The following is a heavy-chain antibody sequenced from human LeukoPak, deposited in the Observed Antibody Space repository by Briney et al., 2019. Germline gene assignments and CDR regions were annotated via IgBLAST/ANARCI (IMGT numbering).Heavy chain of an antibody. Sequence: GGSLRLSCAASGFTFSCYSMNWVRKAPGKGLEWVSSISSSGNYVYYADSMKGRFTISRDNAKTSLYLQMNSLRAEDTAVYYCARNSTVVAGTFDIWGQGTMVTVSS. CDR2: ISSSGNYV. CDR1: GFTFSCYS. CDR3: ARNSTVVAGTFDI. V-gene: IGHV3-21*01. J-gene: IGHJ3*02. D-gene: IGHD2-15*01.